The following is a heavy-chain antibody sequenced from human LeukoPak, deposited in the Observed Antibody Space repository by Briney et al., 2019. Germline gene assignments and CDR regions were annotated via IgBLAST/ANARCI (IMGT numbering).Heavy chain of an antibody. CDR3: ARGSITAVPAFDI. CDR1: GGSISTYY. V-gene: IGHV4-59*12. Sequence: PSETLSLTCTVSGGSISTYYWSWIRQPPGKGLEWIGCIYYTGSANYNPSLKSRGTISVDTSKNQFYLKLSSVTAADTAVYYCARGSITAVPAFDIWGQGTMFTVSS. J-gene: IGHJ3*02. D-gene: IGHD3-3*01. CDR2: IYYTGSA.